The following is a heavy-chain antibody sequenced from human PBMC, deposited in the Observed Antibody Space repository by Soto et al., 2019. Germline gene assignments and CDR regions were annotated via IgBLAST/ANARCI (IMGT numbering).Heavy chain of an antibody. V-gene: IGHV5-51*01. CDR2: IYPGDSYT. CDR1: GYSFTLYW. CDR3: ARQSPKPPYPYFYYGMDV. Sequence: GESLKISCKASGYSFTLYWIGWVRQMPGKGLEWMGSIYPGDSYTRYSPSFQGQVTISADKSISTASLQWSSLKASDTAVYYCARQSPKPPYPYFYYGMDVWGQGTTVTVSS. J-gene: IGHJ6*02.